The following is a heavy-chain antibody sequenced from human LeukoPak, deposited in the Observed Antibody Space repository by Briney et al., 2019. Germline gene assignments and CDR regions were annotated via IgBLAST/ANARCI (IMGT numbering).Heavy chain of an antibody. V-gene: IGHV4-34*01. Sequence: SETLSLTCAVYGGSFSGYYWSWIRQPPGKGLELIGEINHSGSTNYNPSLKSRVTISVDTSKNQFSLKLSSVTAADTAVYYCARLVYQLLTNWFDPWGQGTLVTVSS. CDR2: INHSGST. D-gene: IGHD2-2*01. CDR3: ARLVYQLLTNWFDP. J-gene: IGHJ5*02. CDR1: GGSFSGYY.